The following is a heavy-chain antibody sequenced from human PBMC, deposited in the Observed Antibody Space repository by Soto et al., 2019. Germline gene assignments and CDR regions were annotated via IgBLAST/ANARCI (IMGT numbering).Heavy chain of an antibody. J-gene: IGHJ4*02. CDR2: ISAYNGNT. V-gene: IGHV1-18*04. Sequence: ASVKVSCKASGYTFTSYGVSWERQAPGQGLEWMGWISAYNGNTNYAQKLQGRVTMTTDTSTSTAYMELRSLRSDDTAVYYCARAQGQCLVGAPFDYWGQGTLVAVSS. CDR3: ARAQGQCLVGAPFDY. CDR1: GYTFTSYG. D-gene: IGHD6-19*01.